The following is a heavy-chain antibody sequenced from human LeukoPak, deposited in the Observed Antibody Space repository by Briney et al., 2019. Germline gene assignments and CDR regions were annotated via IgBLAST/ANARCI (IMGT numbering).Heavy chain of an antibody. D-gene: IGHD6-13*01. J-gene: IGHJ4*02. CDR1: GFIVSSDY. CDR3: ARGEGGIAAAETDC. Sequence: PGRSLRLSCAVSGFIVSSDYMSWVRQAPGKGPEGVSVIYSGGDTYYTDSVKGRFTVSRDNSKNTLYLQMNSLRAEDTAVYYCARGEGGIAAAETDCWGQGTLVTVSS. V-gene: IGHV3-53*01. CDR2: IYSGGDT.